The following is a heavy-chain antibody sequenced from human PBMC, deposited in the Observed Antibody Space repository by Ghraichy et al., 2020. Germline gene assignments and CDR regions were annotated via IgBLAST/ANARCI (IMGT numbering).Heavy chain of an antibody. D-gene: IGHD3-3*01. CDR2: INHSGST. Sequence: SETLSLTCAVYGGSFSGYYWSWFRQPPGKGLEWFGEINHSGSTNYNPSLKSRVTISVDTSKNQFSLKLSSVTAADTAVYYCASITIFGVVTNWFDPWGQGTLVTVSS. CDR1: GGSFSGYY. CDR3: ASITIFGVVTNWFDP. J-gene: IGHJ5*02. V-gene: IGHV4-34*01.